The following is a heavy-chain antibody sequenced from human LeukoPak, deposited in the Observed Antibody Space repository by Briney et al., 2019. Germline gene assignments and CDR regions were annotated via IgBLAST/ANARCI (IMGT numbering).Heavy chain of an antibody. CDR2: LYYDGTT. CDR3: ARRGDAWEIMYSFDV. Sequence: SETLSLTCTVSGASIARNQYYWGWIRQSPGKGLEWIGSLYYDGTTFYNPSFKSRVTISVDTSKDHFSLNLTSVAAADTALYYCARRGDAWEIMYSFDVWGPGTKVTVSS. CDR1: GASIARNQYY. J-gene: IGHJ3*01. D-gene: IGHD1-26*01. V-gene: IGHV4-39*02.